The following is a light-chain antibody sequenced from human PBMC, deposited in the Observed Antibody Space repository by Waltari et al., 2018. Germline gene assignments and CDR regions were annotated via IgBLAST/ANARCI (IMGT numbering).Light chain of an antibody. Sequence: QTVVTQEPSLSVSPGGTVTLTCGLSSGSVSTTYYPSWDQQAPGQAPLTRTLDTPARSSGVHDRCSGSILDNKAALSITGAQADDESDYFCVLSMGSVIWVFGGGTKLTVL. CDR1: SGSVSTTYY. V-gene: IGLV8-61*01. CDR2: DTP. J-gene: IGLJ3*02. CDR3: VLSMGSVIWV.